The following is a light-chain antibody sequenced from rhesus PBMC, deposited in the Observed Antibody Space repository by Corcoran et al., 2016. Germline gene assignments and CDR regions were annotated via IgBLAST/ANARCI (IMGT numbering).Light chain of an antibody. Sequence: MTQSPSSLSASVGDTVTITCRASQGISSWLAWYQQKPGQAPRLLINGASSRATGIPDRFSGRGSGTEFTLTISSLEPEDFAVYYCQQYSNWLTFGGGTKVEIK. CDR1: QGISSW. V-gene: IGKV3-42*03. CDR3: QQYSNWLT. CDR2: GAS. J-gene: IGKJ4*01.